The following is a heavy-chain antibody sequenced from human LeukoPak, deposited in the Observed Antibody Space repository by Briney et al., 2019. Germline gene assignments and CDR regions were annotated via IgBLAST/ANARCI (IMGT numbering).Heavy chain of an antibody. CDR2: ISFDGSNK. V-gene: IGHV3-30*18. CDR1: EFTFSNYG. Sequence: GGSLRLSCEASEFTFSNYGMHWVRQAPGKGLEWVAVISFDGSNKWYVDSVKGRFAISRDNSKNTLYLQMNSLRAADAAVYYCAKLRCSGGSCHYGYYYDYGMDVWGQGTTVTVSS. D-gene: IGHD2-15*01. J-gene: IGHJ6*02. CDR3: AKLRCSGGSCHYGYYYDYGMDV.